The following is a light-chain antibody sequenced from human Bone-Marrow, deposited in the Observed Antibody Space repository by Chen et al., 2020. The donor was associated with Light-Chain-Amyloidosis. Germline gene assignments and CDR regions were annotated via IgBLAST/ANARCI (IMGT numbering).Light chain of an antibody. V-gene: IGLV3-25*03. Sequence: SYELTQPPSVSVSPGQTARLTCSGDDLPTKYAYWYQQKPGQAPVLVIHRDTERPSGISERFSGYSSGTTATLTISGGQAEDEADDHCQSTDSSGTYKGIFGGGTKLTVL. J-gene: IGLJ2*01. CDR2: RDT. CDR3: QSTDSSGTYKGI. CDR1: DLPTKY.